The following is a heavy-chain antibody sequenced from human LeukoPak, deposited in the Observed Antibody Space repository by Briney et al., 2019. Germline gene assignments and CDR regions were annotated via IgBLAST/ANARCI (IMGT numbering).Heavy chain of an antibody. Sequence: GRSLRLSCAASGFTFSSYWMSWVRQAPGKGLEWVANIKQDGSEKYYVDSVKGRFTISRDNAKNSLYLQMNSLRAEDTAVYYGARAPPMTTVTTDAFDIWGQGTMVTVSS. CDR3: ARAPPMTTVTTDAFDI. V-gene: IGHV3-7*03. CDR2: IKQDGSEK. D-gene: IGHD4-17*01. J-gene: IGHJ3*02. CDR1: GFTFSSYW.